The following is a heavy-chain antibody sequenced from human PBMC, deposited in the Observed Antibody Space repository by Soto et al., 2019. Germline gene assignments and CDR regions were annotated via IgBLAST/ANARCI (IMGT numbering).Heavy chain of an antibody. CDR3: ARLEHNFGPHDY. D-gene: IGHD1-1*01. CDR1: GYSFSSYG. Sequence: QVQLAQSGAEVKNPGASVRVSCKASGYSFSSYGISWVRQAPGQCLEWVGWISVHNGYTKCAEERQGRVTMTTDTSNSTASMELRSLRSDDSAVYFCARLEHNFGPHDYWGQGTLVTVTA. J-gene: IGHJ4*02. V-gene: IGHV1-18*01. CDR2: ISVHNGYT.